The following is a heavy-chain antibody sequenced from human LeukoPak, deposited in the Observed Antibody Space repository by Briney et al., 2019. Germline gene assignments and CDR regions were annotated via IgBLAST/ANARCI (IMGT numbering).Heavy chain of an antibody. CDR3: ARRTCSGGSCLDAFDI. Sequence: GESLMISCKGSEYSFTNYWISWVRQMPGKGLEWMGRIDPSDSYTNYSPSFQGHVTISADKSISTAYLQWSGLKASDTAMYYCARRTCSGGSCLDAFDIWGQGTMVTVSS. J-gene: IGHJ3*02. CDR1: EYSFTNYW. D-gene: IGHD2-15*01. CDR2: IDPSDSYT. V-gene: IGHV5-10-1*01.